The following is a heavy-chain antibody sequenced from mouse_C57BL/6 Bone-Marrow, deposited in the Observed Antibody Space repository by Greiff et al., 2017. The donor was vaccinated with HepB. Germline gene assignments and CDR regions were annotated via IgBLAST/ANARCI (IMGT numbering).Heavy chain of an antibody. J-gene: IGHJ3*01. Sequence: ESGPGLVKPSQSLSLTCSVTGYSITSGYYWNWIRQFPGNKLEWMGYISYDGSNNYNPSLKNRISITRDTSKNQFFLKLNSVTTEDTATYYCARGENCYYYLWAYWGQGTLVTVSA. V-gene: IGHV3-6*01. D-gene: IGHD2-3*01. CDR1: GYSITSGYY. CDR2: ISYDGSN. CDR3: ARGENCYYYLWAY.